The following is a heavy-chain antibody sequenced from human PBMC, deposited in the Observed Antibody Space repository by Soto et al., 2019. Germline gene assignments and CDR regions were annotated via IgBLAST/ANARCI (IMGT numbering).Heavy chain of an antibody. CDR2: INSDESST. J-gene: IGHJ4*02. V-gene: IGHV3-74*01. Sequence: PGGSLRLSCAASGFSLSSHWMHWVRQAPGKGLVWVSRINSDESSTTYADSVKGRFTISRDNAKNTLYLQMNSLRAEDTAVYYCVRGGPFSHSCFDYWGLGALVTVSS. D-gene: IGHD3-16*01. CDR3: VRGGPFSHSCFDY. CDR1: GFSLSSHW.